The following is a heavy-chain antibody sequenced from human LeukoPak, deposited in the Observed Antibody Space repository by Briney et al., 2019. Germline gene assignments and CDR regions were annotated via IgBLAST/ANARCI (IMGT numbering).Heavy chain of an antibody. J-gene: IGHJ4*02. D-gene: IGHD1-26*01. CDR1: GYTFTSYY. Sequence: ASVKVSCKASGYTFTSYYMHWVRQAPGQGLEWMGIINPSGGSTSYAQKFQGRVTMTRDMSTSTVYMELSSLRSEDTAVYYCARVWRGRYWDLNFDYWGPGTLVTVSS. CDR2: INPSGGST. V-gene: IGHV1-46*01. CDR3: ARVWRGRYWDLNFDY.